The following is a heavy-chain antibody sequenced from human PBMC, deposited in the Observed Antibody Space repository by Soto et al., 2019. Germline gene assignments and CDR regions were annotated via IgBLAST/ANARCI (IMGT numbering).Heavy chain of an antibody. J-gene: IGHJ4*02. V-gene: IGHV2-5*01. Sequence: QITLKESGPTLVKPTQTLTLTCTFSGFSLSTTAEGVGWVRQPPGKALEWLGLVYWNDEKRYSPSLKTRLAITKDASKNQVVLTMTNMDPADTATYHCGRWGYSNGWSDYWGQGTLVTVSS. CDR1: GFSLSTTAEG. D-gene: IGHD6-19*01. CDR2: VYWNDEK. CDR3: GRWGYSNGWSDY.